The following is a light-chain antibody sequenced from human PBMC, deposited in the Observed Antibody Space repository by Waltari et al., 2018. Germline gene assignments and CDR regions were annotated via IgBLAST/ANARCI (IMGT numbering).Light chain of an antibody. CDR1: PNLSANY. J-gene: IGKJ2*01. CDR3: HQSAGSPQT. Sequence: EIVMTQSPGILSLSPGERATLSCRASPNLSANYVAWYQHRPGQPPRLLIFGASSRAAGIPDMFSGRGSATDFTLTINRLEPEDFTMYFCHQSAGSPQTFGQGTKLDIK. CDR2: GAS. V-gene: IGKV3-20*01.